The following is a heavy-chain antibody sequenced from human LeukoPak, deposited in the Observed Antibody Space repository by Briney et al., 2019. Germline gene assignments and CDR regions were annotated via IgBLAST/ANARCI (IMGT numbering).Heavy chain of an antibody. J-gene: IGHJ4*02. D-gene: IGHD2-15*01. CDR3: ASGYCSGGSCYRWIDY. CDR2: IYYSGST. V-gene: IGHV4-31*03. CDR1: GGSLSSGGYY. Sequence: SQTLSLTCTVSGGSLSSGGYYWSWIRQHPGKGLEWIGYIYYSGSTYYNPSLKSRVTISVDTSKNQFSLKLSSVTAADTAVYYCASGYCSGGSCYRWIDYWGQGTLVTVSS.